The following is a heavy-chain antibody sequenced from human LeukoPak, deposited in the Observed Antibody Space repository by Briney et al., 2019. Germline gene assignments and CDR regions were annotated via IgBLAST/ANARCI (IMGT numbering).Heavy chain of an antibody. Sequence: PSETLSLTCTVSGGSISSYYWSWIRQPPGKGPEWIGYIYYSGSTNYNPSLKSRVTISVDTSKNQFSLKLSSVTAADTAVYYCAREGTNSDHFDYWGQGTLATVFS. V-gene: IGHV4-59*01. CDR3: AREGTNSDHFDY. D-gene: IGHD2-21*01. CDR1: GGSISSYY. CDR2: IYYSGST. J-gene: IGHJ4*02.